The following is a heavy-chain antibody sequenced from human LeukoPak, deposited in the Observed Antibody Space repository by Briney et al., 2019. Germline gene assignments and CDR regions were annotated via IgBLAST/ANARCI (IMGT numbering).Heavy chain of an antibody. Sequence: PSETLSLTCTVSGGSISSYYWSWIRQPPGKGLEWIGYIYYSGSTNYNPSLKSRVTISVDTSKNQFSLKLSSVTAADTAVYYCARSVVVPAAPPDYWGQGTLVTVSS. CDR1: GGSISSYY. J-gene: IGHJ4*02. D-gene: IGHD2-2*01. V-gene: IGHV4-59*01. CDR3: ARSVVVPAAPPDY. CDR2: IYYSGST.